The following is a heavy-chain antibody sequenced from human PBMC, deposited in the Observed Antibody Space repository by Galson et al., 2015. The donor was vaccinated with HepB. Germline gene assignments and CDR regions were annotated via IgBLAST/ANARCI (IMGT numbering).Heavy chain of an antibody. Sequence: LRLSCAASGFTFGDYAMSWFRQAPGKGLEWVGFIRSKAYGGTTEYAASVKGRFTISRDDSKSIAYLQMNSLKTEDTAVYYCTRDRGYYYDSSGPDAFDIWGQGTMVTVSS. CDR2: IRSKAYGGTT. D-gene: IGHD3-22*01. V-gene: IGHV3-49*03. J-gene: IGHJ3*02. CDR3: TRDRGYYYDSSGPDAFDI. CDR1: GFTFGDYA.